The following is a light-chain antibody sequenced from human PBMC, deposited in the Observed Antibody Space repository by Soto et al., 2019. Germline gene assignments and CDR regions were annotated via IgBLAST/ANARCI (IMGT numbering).Light chain of an antibody. CDR3: QQYVSSPWA. CDR2: GES. J-gene: IGKJ1*01. CDR1: QSLSSSF. Sequence: EIVLAQSPGTLSLSPGESATLSCRASQSLSSSFLASYQQHAGQTPRLLLYGESSRATGIPPTFSGSGSATAFTLTISTLEPADFAVSYCQQYVSSPWAFGQGTKVDIK. V-gene: IGKV3-20*01.